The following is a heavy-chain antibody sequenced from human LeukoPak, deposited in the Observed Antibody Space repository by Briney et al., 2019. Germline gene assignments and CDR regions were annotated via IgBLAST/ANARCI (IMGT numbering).Heavy chain of an antibody. Sequence: GASVKVSCKASGYTFTGYYMHWVRQAPGQGLEWMGWINPNSGGTNYAQKFQGRVTMTRDTSISTAYMELSRLRSDDTAVYYCARAEPKQQLPLHLSGWGQGTLVTVSS. CDR3: ARAEPKQQLPLHLSG. V-gene: IGHV1-2*02. D-gene: IGHD6-13*01. CDR1: GYTFTGYY. J-gene: IGHJ4*02. CDR2: INPNSGGT.